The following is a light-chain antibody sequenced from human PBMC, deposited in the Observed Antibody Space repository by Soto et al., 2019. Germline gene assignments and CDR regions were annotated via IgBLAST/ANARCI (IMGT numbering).Light chain of an antibody. V-gene: IGKV3-20*01. Sequence: ENVLTQSPGTLSLSPGERATLSCRASQSVSSSHLAWYQQKPGQAPRLLMYGASSRATGIPDRFSGGGSGADFTLTIRRLEPEDFGGYYCQQYHNSILMFGQGTKVEIK. CDR1: QSVSSSH. CDR3: QQYHNSILM. CDR2: GAS. J-gene: IGKJ1*01.